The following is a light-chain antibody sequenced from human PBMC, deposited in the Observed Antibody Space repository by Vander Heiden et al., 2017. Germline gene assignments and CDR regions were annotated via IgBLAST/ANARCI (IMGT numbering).Light chain of an antibody. J-gene: IGKJ4*01. Sequence: EVAVTQSPATLPVSPGETATLSCSASHDPHTKVAWYQQKPGRAPRLLIYDVSIRATGIPDRFSGSGSGTYFTLTITSLQSEDLAVYHCHQYNHWAPTFGGGTKVEIK. CDR1: HDPHTK. V-gene: IGKV3-15*01. CDR2: DVS. CDR3: HQYNHWAPT.